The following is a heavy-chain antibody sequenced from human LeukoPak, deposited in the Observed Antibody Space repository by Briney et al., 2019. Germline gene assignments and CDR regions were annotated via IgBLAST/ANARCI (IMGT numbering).Heavy chain of an antibody. Sequence: SETLSLTCTVSGVSISSSNSYWGWIRQPPGKGLEWIGSIYYSGNTYYNPSLKSRVTISIDTSKNQFYLKLSSLTAADTAVYYCARRTAVTIFSSVDPWGQGTLVTVSS. CDR2: IYYSGNT. J-gene: IGHJ5*02. CDR3: ARRTAVTIFSSVDP. D-gene: IGHD3-9*01. CDR1: GVSISSSNSY. V-gene: IGHV4-39*01.